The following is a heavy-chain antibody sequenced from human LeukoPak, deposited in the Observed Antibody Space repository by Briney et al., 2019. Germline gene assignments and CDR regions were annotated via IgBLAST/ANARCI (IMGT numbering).Heavy chain of an antibody. Sequence: LPGGSLRLSCAASGFTFSSYGMHWVRQAPGKGLEWVAFIRYDGINKYYADSVKGRFTISRDNSKNTVHLQMNSLRAEDTAVYYCAKDLSREVGTNIYYMDVWGKGTTVTISS. V-gene: IGHV3-30*02. CDR2: IRYDGINK. CDR1: GFTFSSYG. CDR3: AKDLSREVGTNIYYMDV. J-gene: IGHJ6*03. D-gene: IGHD2-8*01.